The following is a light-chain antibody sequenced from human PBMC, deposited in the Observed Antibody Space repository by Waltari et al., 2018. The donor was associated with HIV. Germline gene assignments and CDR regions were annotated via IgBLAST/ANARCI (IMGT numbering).Light chain of an antibody. V-gene: IGLV1-47*01. CDR3: AAWDDSLSPHVV. CDR2: RDT. J-gene: IGLJ2*01. Sequence: QSVLPQPPSASGTPGQRVTISCSGSSPNTGSNYVYWYQHLPGTTPKLLIYRDTQRPSSVPDRFSGSKSGTSASLAISGLRSEDEADYYCAAWDDSLSPHVVFGAGTKLTVL. CDR1: SPNTGSNY.